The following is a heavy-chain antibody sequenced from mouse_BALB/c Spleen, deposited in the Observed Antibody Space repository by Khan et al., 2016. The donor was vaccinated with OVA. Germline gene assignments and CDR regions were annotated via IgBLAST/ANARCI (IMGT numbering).Heavy chain of an antibody. J-gene: IGHJ4*01. CDR2: IWGGGST. CDR3: AKGGWSYYYTLDY. CDR1: GFSLSDYG. V-gene: IGHV2-6-5*01. Sequence: VQLQQSGPGLVAPSQNLSITCTVSGFSLSDYGVSWIRQPPGKGLEWLGVIWGGGSTYYNSVLKSRLSISKDNSKSQVFLKMSSLQSDDTARFYCAKGGWSYYYTLDYWGQGISVTVSS.